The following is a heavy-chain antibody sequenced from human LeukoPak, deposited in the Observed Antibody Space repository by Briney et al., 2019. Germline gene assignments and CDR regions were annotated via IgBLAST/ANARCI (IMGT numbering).Heavy chain of an antibody. CDR1: GGTFSNYA. Sequence: SVKVSCKASGGTFSNYAISWVRQAPGQGLEWMGGIIPIFGTANYAQKFQGRVTITADESTSTAYMELSSLRSEDTAVYYCARDARSGPIKYNWFDPWGQGTLVTVSS. D-gene: IGHD2-15*01. V-gene: IGHV1-69*13. J-gene: IGHJ5*02. CDR3: ARDARSGPIKYNWFDP. CDR2: IIPIFGTA.